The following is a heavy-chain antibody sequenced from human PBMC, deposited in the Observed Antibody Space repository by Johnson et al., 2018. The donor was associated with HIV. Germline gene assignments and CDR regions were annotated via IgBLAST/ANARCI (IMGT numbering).Heavy chain of an antibody. D-gene: IGHD6-6*01. V-gene: IGHV3-33*01. J-gene: IGHJ3*02. Sequence: VQLVESGGGVVQPGRSLRLSCAASGFTFSSYGMHWVRQAPGKGLEWVAGMWYDGTKQNYADSVKGRFTISRDNSKNTLHLQMNSLRAEDMAVYYCAREGRGSSSGAFDIWGQGTMVTVSS. CDR1: GFTFSSYG. CDR3: AREGRGSSSGAFDI. CDR2: MWYDGTKQ.